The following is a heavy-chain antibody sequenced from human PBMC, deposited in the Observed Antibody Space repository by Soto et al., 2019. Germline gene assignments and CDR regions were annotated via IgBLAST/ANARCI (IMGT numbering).Heavy chain of an antibody. CDR3: AREDQWLPDS. D-gene: IGHD6-19*01. CDR1: GYIFTTSA. J-gene: IGHJ4*02. V-gene: IGHV1-46*01. CDR2: VNPSGGTT. Sequence: QVQLVQSEAELKQPGASVKISCKASGYIFTTSAIHWVRQAPGQGLEWMGIVNPSGGTTTYAQKFPGRVTMTRDTYTTTVYMELSSLRFDDTAVYYCAREDQWLPDSWGQGTLVSVSS.